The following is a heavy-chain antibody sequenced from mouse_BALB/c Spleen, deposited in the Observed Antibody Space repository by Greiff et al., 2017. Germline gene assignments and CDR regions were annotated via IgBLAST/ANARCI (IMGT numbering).Heavy chain of an antibody. CDR2: ISYSGST. V-gene: IGHV3-2*02. J-gene: IGHJ2*01. CDR3: ARGPGY. CDR1: GYSITSDYA. Sequence: DVKLQESGPGLVKPSQSLSLTCTVTGYSITSDYAWNWIRQFPGNKLEWMGYISYSGSTSYNPSLKSRISITRDTSKNQFFLQLNSVTTEDTATYYCARGPGYWGQGTTLTVSS.